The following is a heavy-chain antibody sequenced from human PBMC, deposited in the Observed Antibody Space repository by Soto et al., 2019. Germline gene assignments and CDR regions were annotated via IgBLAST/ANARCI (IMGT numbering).Heavy chain of an antibody. V-gene: IGHV4-34*01. CDR1: GASFSGYY. D-gene: IGHD2-15*01. J-gene: IGHJ6*03. CDR3: SRGRCSGGSCYWYYYYYYMDV. CDR2: INHSGST. Sequence: SETLSLTCAVYGASFSGYYWSWIRQPPGKGLKWIREINHSGSTNYKPSLKSRVTISVDTSKNQFSLKLSSVTAADTAVYYCSRGRCSGGSCYWYYYYYYMDVWGKGTTVTVSS.